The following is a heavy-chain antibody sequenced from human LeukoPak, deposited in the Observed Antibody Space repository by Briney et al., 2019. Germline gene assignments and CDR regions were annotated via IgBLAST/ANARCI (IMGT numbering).Heavy chain of an antibody. V-gene: IGHV4-39*07. D-gene: IGHD5-18*01. CDR1: GGSISSSSYY. J-gene: IGHJ6*03. CDR2: IYHSGSI. CDR3: ARGIQLTNYYYYYMDV. Sequence: SETLSLTCTVSGGSISSSSYYWGWIRQPPGKGLEWIGSIYHSGSIYYNLSLKSRVTISVDTSKNQFSLKLTSVTAADTAVYYCARGIQLTNYYYYYMDVWGKGTTVTISS.